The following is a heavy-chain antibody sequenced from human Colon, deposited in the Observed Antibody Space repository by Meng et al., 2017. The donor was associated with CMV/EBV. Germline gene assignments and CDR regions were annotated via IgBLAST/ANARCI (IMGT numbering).Heavy chain of an antibody. CDR3: ARDRYYGMDV. J-gene: IGHJ6*02. Sequence: GGSLRLSCAASGFTFGSFDLTWVRQAPGKGLEWISYISSTGNTIYYADSVKGRFTISRDNAENSLYLQMNSLRAEDTAVYYCARDRYYGMDVWGQGTTVTVSS. V-gene: IGHV3-48*03. CDR2: ISSTGNTI. CDR1: GFTFGSFD.